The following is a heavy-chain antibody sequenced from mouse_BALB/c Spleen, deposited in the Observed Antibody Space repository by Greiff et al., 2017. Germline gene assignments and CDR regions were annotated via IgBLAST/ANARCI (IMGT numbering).Heavy chain of an antibody. CDR2: SNPSNGRT. CDR3: ARRGYSYAMDY. CDR1: GYTFTSSW. J-gene: IGHJ4*01. Sequence: QVQLQPPGAELVKPGASVKMSCKASGYTFTSSWMHGGKQRPGQGLEWIGESNPSNGRTNYNEKFKSKGTLTVDKSSSTASRQLSSLTSEDSAVYYCARRGYSYAMDYWGQGTSVTVSS. D-gene: IGHD2-3*01. V-gene: IGHV1S81*02.